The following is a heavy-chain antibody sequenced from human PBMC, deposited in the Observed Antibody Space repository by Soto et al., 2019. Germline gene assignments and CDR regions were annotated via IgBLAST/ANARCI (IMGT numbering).Heavy chain of an antibody. CDR3: ARVNDYVWGSYPPDY. J-gene: IGHJ4*02. V-gene: IGHV3-48*02. Sequence: GGSLRLSCAASGFTFSSYSMNWVRQAPGKGLEWVSYISSSSSTIYYADSVKGRFTISRDNAKNSLYLQMNSMGDEDTAVYYCARVNDYVWGSYPPDYWGQGTLVTVPQ. CDR1: GFTFSSYS. D-gene: IGHD3-16*01. CDR2: ISSSSSTI.